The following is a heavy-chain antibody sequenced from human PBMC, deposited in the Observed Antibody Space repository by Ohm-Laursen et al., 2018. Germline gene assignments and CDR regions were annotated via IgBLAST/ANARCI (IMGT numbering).Heavy chain of an antibody. D-gene: IGHD3-22*01. J-gene: IGHJ6*02. CDR1: GFTLSQYS. Sequence: SLRLSCSAPGFTLSQYSVNWVRQAPGKGLEWVAVIWYDGSNKYYADSVKGRFIISRDNSKNTLYLQMNSLRAEDTAVYYCARRTYYYDSSGYSDYYYGMDVWGQGTTVTVSS. V-gene: IGHV3-33*08. CDR2: IWYDGSNK. CDR3: ARRTYYYDSSGYSDYYYGMDV.